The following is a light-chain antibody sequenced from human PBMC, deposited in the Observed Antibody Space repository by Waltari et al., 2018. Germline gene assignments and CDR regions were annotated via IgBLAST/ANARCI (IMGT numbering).Light chain of an antibody. CDR1: QRVRST. CDR2: GTS. CDR3: QQYDYWPWT. V-gene: IGKV3D-15*01. J-gene: IGKJ1*01. Sequence: IVMTQSPATLSLSPGESATLYCRASQRVRSTFAWFQQRPGPAPRLLIYGTSTRATSIPARFTGIGSGTEVSLTISSLQPEDFATYYCQQYDYWPWTFGQGTRVETK.